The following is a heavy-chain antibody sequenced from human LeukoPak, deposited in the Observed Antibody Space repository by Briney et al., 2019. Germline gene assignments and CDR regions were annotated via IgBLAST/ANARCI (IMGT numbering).Heavy chain of an antibody. CDR3: VRTHSSGYYYFDS. J-gene: IGHJ4*02. D-gene: IGHD3-22*01. V-gene: IGHV3-74*01. CDR1: GFTFRSHW. Sequence: GGSLRLSCAASGFTFRSHWMHCVRQAPGKGLIWVSRIDGDESATYYGDSVKGRFTISRDNAKNTLYLQMNSLRVEDTAVYYCVRTHSSGYYYFDSWGQGTLVTVSS. CDR2: IDGDESAT.